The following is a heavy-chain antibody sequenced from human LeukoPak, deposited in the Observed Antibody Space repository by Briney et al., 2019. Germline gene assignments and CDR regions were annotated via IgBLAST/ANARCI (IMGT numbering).Heavy chain of an antibody. J-gene: IGHJ4*02. CDR1: GFTFSSYW. V-gene: IGHV3-7*01. CDR2: IKQDGSEK. D-gene: IGHD2-2*01. Sequence: GGSLRLSCAASGFTFSSYWMSWVRQAPGKGLEWVANIKQDGSEKYYVDSVKGRFTISRDNAKNSLYLQMNSLRAEDTAVYYCARGRGGYCSSTSCPTLFDYWGQGTLVTVSS. CDR3: ARGRGGYCSSTSCPTLFDY.